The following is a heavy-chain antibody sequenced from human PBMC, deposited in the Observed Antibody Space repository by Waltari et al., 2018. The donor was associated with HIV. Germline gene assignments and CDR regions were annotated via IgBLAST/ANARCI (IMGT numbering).Heavy chain of an antibody. CDR1: GNSFTTYW. V-gene: IGHV5-51*01. Sequence: EVQLLQSGAEVKKPGESLKISCKASGNSFTTYWNGWVRQMPGKGVAWSGIINPGDSGTSYSPSVQGQVIISVDKSISTAYLQWSSLMASDTAVYYCARTSVYSDSSGPWYFDDWGQGTLVTVSS. CDR3: ARTSVYSDSSGPWYFDD. CDR2: INPGDSGT. J-gene: IGHJ4*02. D-gene: IGHD3-22*01.